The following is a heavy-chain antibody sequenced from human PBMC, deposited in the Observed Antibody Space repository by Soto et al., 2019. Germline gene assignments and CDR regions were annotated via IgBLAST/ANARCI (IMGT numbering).Heavy chain of an antibody. J-gene: IGHJ6*02. CDR2: IIPIFGTA. CDR3: ARDCSSTSCRYYYYYGMDV. Sequence: ASVTVSCQASGGTFSSYAIIWVRQAPGQGLEWMGGIIPIFGTANYAQKFQGRVTITADESTSTAYMELSSLRSEDTAVYYCARDCSSTSCRYYYYYGMDVWGQGTTVTVSS. D-gene: IGHD2-2*01. CDR1: GGTFSSYA. V-gene: IGHV1-69*13.